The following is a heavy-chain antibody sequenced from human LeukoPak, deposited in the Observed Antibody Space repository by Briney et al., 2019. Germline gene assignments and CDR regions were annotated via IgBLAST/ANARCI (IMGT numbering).Heavy chain of an antibody. CDR1: GFTFSSYS. V-gene: IGHV3-7*01. CDR2: IKQDGSEK. D-gene: IGHD2-15*01. CDR3: ASGLAATTFDY. J-gene: IGHJ4*02. Sequence: GGSLRLSCAASGFTFSSYSMNWVRQAPGKGLEWVANIKQDGSEKYYVDSVKGRFTISRDNAKNSLYLQMNSLRAEDTAVYYCASGLAATTFDYWGQGTLVTVSS.